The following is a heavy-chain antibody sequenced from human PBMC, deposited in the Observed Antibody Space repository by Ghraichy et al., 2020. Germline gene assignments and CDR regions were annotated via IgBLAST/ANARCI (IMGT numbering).Heavy chain of an antibody. CDR2: FDPENAKT. D-gene: IGHD2-15*01. V-gene: IGHV1-24*01. CDR3: TADRTVFASGTPLFDH. CDR1: GGYTLSEVS. J-gene: IGHJ4*02. Sequence: ASVKVSCKVSGGYTLSEVSIHWVRQAPGGGLEGVGGFDPENAKTTIYAQKWKGRLTMTYDTSTDIVHMELSSLRPEDTAVYYCTADRTVFASGTPLFDHWSPGTLVTVSS.